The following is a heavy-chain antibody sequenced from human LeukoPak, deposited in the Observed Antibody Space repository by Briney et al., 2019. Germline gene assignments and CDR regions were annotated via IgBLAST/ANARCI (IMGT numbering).Heavy chain of an antibody. CDR2: ISGSSSYI. CDR3: ARGWGRSWDENWFDA. Sequence: PGGSLRLSCAASGFTFSAFSMNWVRQAPGKGLEWVSSISGSSSYIYYADSVKGRFTISRDNAKNLVYLHMNSLRAEDTAVYYCARGWGRSWDENWFDAWGQGIRVTASS. D-gene: IGHD3-16*01. J-gene: IGHJ5*02. V-gene: IGHV3-21*01. CDR1: GFTFSAFS.